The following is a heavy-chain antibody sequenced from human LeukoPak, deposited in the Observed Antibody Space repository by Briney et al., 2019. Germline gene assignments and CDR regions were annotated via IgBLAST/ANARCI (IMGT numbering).Heavy chain of an antibody. CDR1: GFTFRSYW. CDR2: LKSDGSSR. D-gene: IGHD3-16*01. J-gene: IGHJ4*02. Sequence: GGSLRLSCEASGFTFRSYWMHWLRQTPGRGLVWVSSLKSDGSSRTYADSVKGRFTISRDNTKNTLYLQMSSLIAADPAVYYCARGGSYGDFWGQGTLVTVSS. V-gene: IGHV3-74*01. CDR3: ARGGSYGDF.